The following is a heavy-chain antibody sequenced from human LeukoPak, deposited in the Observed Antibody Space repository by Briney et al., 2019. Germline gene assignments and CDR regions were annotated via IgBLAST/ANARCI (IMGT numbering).Heavy chain of an antibody. CDR1: GFAFSSYG. V-gene: IGHV3-30*18. J-gene: IGHJ6*02. D-gene: IGHD4-17*01. Sequence: PGGSLRLSCAASGFAFSSYGMHWVRQAPGKGLEWVAVISYDGSNKYYADSVKGRFTISRDNSKNTLYLQMNSLRAEDTAVYYCAKDVRRLQFLGDGMDVWGQGTTVTVSS. CDR2: ISYDGSNK. CDR3: AKDVRRLQFLGDGMDV.